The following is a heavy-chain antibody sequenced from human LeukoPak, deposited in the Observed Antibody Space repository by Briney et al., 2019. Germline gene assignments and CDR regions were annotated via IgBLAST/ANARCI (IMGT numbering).Heavy chain of an antibody. Sequence: GGSLRLSCAASGFTFSSYAMSWVRQAPGKGLEWVSAISGSGGSTYYADSVKGRFTISRDNSKNTLYLQMNSLRAEDTAVYYCAKDARYYYDSSGYYYPEAFDIWGQGTMVTVSS. V-gene: IGHV3-23*01. CDR3: AKDARYYYDSSGYYYPEAFDI. J-gene: IGHJ3*02. CDR2: ISGSGGST. CDR1: GFTFSSYA. D-gene: IGHD3-22*01.